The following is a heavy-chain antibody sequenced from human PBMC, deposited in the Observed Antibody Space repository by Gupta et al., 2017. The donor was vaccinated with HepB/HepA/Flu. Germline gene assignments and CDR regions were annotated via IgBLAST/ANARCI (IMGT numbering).Heavy chain of an antibody. V-gene: IGHV4-39*01. CDR1: GCSISSSSYY. J-gene: IGHJ4*02. CDR2: IYYSGST. D-gene: IGHD6-19*01. CDR3: ARLITRLGPGARYFDY. Sequence: QLQLQESGPGLVKPSETLSLTCTVSGCSISSSSYYWGWIRQPPGKWLEWIGSIYYSGSTHYNPSLKSRVTISVDTSKNQFSLKLSSVTAADTAVYDCARLITRLGPGARYFDYWGQGTRGTVAA.